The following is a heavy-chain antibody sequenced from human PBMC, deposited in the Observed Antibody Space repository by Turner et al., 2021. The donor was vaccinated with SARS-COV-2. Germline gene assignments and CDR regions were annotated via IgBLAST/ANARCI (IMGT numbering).Heavy chain of an antibody. CDR1: GFTFSSYA. Sequence: QVKLVESGGGVVQPGRSLSLSCAASGFTFSSYAMHWVRQAPGKGLEWVAVISYDGSNKYYADSVKGRFTISRDNSKNTLYLQMNSLRAEDTAVYYCAKGYSYAYYYGLDVWGQGTTVTVSS. CDR3: AKGYSYAYYYGLDV. J-gene: IGHJ6*02. D-gene: IGHD5-18*01. CDR2: ISYDGSNK. V-gene: IGHV3-30*18.